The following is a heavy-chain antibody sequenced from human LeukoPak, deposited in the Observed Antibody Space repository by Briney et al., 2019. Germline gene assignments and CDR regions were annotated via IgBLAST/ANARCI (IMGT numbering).Heavy chain of an antibody. J-gene: IGHJ6*02. Sequence: GGSLRLSCAASGFTFSSYSMNWVRQAPGKGLEWVSSISSSSSYIYYADSVKGRFTISRDNATNSLYLQMNSLRAEDTAVYYCARVDEEIVVVVAATPPPTYYYYGMDVWGQGTTVTVSS. D-gene: IGHD2-15*01. CDR2: ISSSSSYI. CDR3: ARVDEEIVVVVAATPPPTYYYYGMDV. V-gene: IGHV3-21*01. CDR1: GFTFSSYS.